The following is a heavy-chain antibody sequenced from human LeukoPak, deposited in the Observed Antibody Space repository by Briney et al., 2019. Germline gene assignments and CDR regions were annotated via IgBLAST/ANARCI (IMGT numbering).Heavy chain of an antibody. CDR2: MSSGSRYI. D-gene: IGHD2-15*01. J-gene: IGHJ4*02. CDR3: ARDRPTGASLLFVVE. V-gene: IGHV3-21*01. Sequence: WGSLRLSCAASGFTFSSYAMTWVRQAPGKGLEWVSSMSSGSRYISYADSVRGRCTISRDHAKNSLYLLMNSLRAEDTAVYYCARDRPTGASLLFVVEWGQGTLVTVSS. CDR1: GFTFSSYA.